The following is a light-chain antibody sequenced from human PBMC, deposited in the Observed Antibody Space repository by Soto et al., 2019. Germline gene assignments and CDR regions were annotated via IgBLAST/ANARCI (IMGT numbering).Light chain of an antibody. CDR2: GTF. CDR3: QHYGSSQYT. V-gene: IGKV3-20*01. Sequence: EIVLTQSPGTLSLSPGERATLSCRASRSVSASYIARYQQKPGQAPRLLIYGTFTSATGIPDRFSGSGSGTDFTLTISILEPEDFAVFYCQHYGSSQYTFGQGTKLEIK. CDR1: RSVSASY. J-gene: IGKJ2*01.